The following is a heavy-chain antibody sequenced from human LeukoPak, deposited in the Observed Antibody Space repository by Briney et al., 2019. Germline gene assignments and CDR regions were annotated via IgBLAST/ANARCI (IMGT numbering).Heavy chain of an antibody. D-gene: IGHD3-22*01. CDR1: GGSSRGYY. CDR2: INHGGGT. V-gene: IGHV4-34*01. CDR3: ARVYQGPYYYDSSGYYYGAFDI. Sequence: SETLSLTCAVYGGSSRGYYWSWIRERPVEGLGWIGEINHGGGTNYNPSLKSRVTISVHTSKYQFSLKLSSVTAADTAVYYCARVYQGPYYYDSSGYYYGAFDIWGQGTMVTVSS. J-gene: IGHJ3*02.